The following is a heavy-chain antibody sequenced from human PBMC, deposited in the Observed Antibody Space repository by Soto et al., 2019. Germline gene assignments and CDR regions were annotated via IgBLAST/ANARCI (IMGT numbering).Heavy chain of an antibody. D-gene: IGHD1-7*01. CDR2: ISSNGGTT. J-gene: IGHJ4*02. Sequence: EVQLAESGGGMVQPGGSLRLSCVASGFTFSSYDMHWVRQAPGKGLEYVSSISSNGGTTYYGNSVKGRFTISRDNSKNTLYLQMGSLRAEAIAVYYCARRVSGNYDYWGQGTLVTVSS. CDR3: ARRVSGNYDY. V-gene: IGHV3-64*01. CDR1: GFTFSSYD.